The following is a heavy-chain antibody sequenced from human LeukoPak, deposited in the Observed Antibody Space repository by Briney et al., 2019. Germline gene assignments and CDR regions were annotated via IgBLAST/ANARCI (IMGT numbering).Heavy chain of an antibody. CDR2: IYPGDSGT. Sequence: GESLKISCKGSGYSFTSYWIGWVRQMPGKGLEWMGIIYPGDSGTRYSPSFQGQVTISADKSISTAYLQWSSLKASDTAMYYCARHENHDYGYYYGMDVWGQGTTVTVSS. J-gene: IGHJ6*02. V-gene: IGHV5-51*01. CDR1: GYSFTSYW. CDR3: ARHENHDYGYYYGMDV. D-gene: IGHD4-17*01.